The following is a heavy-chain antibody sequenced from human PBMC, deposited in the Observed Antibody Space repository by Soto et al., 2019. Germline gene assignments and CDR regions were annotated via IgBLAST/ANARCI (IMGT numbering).Heavy chain of an antibody. D-gene: IGHD1-26*01. CDR1: TFSNYA. CDR3: ASGPSTGSYFYYFNY. CDR2: VSYDGNNQ. J-gene: IGHJ4*02. Sequence: TFSNYAMHWVRQAPGKGLEWVAVVSYDGNNQYYADSVKGRFTISRDNSKNALYLQMNSLRAEDTAVYYCASGPSTGSYFYYFNYWGQGTLVTVSS. V-gene: IGHV3-30-3*01.